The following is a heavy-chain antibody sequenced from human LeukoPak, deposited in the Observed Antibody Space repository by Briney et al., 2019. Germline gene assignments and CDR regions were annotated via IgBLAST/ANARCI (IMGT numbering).Heavy chain of an antibody. V-gene: IGHV3-49*04. CDR2: IRSNIYGGTT. J-gene: IGHJ4*02. Sequence: GGSLRLSYRTSGLRFGDYAMSWVRRAPGKGLEWVAFIRSNIYGGTTEYAASVRGRFTISRDDSESSVYLQMNSLKTEDTAVYYCTRDHWNTFDYWGQGTLVTVSS. D-gene: IGHD1/OR15-1a*01. CDR3: TRDHWNTFDY. CDR1: GLRFGDYA.